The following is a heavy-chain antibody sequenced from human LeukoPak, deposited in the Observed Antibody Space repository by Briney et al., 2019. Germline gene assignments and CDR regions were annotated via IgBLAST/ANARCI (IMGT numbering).Heavy chain of an antibody. CDR3: ASSTPLTSFDY. V-gene: IGHV3-48*03. Sequence: PGGSLRLSCAASGFTFSSYEMNWVRQAPGKGLEGVSYISSSGSTIYYADSVKGRFTIYRDNAKNSLYLQMNSLRAEDTAVYYCASSTPLTSFDYWGQGTLVTVSS. J-gene: IGHJ4*02. CDR2: ISSSGSTI. D-gene: IGHD3-10*01. CDR1: GFTFSSYE.